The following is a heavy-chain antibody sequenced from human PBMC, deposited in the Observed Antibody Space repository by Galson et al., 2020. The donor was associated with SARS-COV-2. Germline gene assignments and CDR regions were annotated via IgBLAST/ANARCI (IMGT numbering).Heavy chain of an antibody. Sequence: GGSLRLSCAASGFISESYDFSWVRQAPGQGLEWISQIEYNGRVTRYLDSVNGRFTVSRDNSKNIVYLQMDNLRAGDTAMYFCAKHNVRAYDYWSQGTLVTVSS. J-gene: IGHJ4*02. CDR2: IEYNGRVT. CDR1: GFISESYD. CDR3: AKHNVRAYDY. V-gene: IGHV3-23*01. D-gene: IGHD3-10*02.